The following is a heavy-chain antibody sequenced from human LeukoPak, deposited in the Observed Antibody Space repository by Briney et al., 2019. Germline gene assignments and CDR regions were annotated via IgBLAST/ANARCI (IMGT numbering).Heavy chain of an antibody. J-gene: IGHJ5*02. D-gene: IGHD6-13*01. V-gene: IGHV4-34*01. CDR1: GGSFSGYY. CDR2: INHSEST. CDR3: ATRPDIAAAGPGWFDP. Sequence: PSETLSLTCAVYGGSFSGYYWSWIRQPPGKGLEWIGEINHSESTNYNPSLKSRVTVSVDTSKNQFSLKLSSVTAADTAVYYCATRPDIAAAGPGWFDPWGQGTLVTVSS.